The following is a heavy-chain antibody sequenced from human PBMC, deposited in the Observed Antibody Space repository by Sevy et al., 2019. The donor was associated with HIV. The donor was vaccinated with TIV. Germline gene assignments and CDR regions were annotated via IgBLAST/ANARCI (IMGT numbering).Heavy chain of an antibody. CDR2: IRQDGNEI. CDR1: GFTFDMYW. CDR3: ARRYFDL. Sequence: GGSLRLSCDASGFTFDMYWMQWVRQAPGKGLEWVANIRQDGNEIYYAASVRGRFTTSRDNAKGSLYLQMNNLGVEDTATDYCARRYFDLWGQGTLVTVSS. V-gene: IGHV3-7*03. J-gene: IGHJ4*02.